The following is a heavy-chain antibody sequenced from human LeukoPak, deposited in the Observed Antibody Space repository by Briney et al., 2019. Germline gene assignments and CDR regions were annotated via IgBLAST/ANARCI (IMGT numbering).Heavy chain of an antibody. Sequence: GRSLRLSCAASGFTFRSYAMHWVRQAPGKGLEWVAVISYDGSDKYYADSVKGRFTISRDNSKNTLYLQMNSLRAEDTALYYCAKPHLAVVDTPYFDYWGQGTLVTVSS. V-gene: IGHV3-30*04. J-gene: IGHJ4*02. CDR2: ISYDGSDK. D-gene: IGHD5-18*01. CDR1: GFTFRSYA. CDR3: AKPHLAVVDTPYFDY.